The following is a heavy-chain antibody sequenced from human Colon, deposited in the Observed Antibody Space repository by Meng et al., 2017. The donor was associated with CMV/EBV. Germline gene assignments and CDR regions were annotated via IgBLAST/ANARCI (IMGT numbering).Heavy chain of an antibody. D-gene: IGHD2-2*01. Sequence: GESLKISCRGSVYSFTNYWIGWVRQMPGKGLEWMGIIYPGDSHTRYSPSLEGHVTISADKSISTVYLQWSGLKASDTAMYYCARYTSSYGWFDSWGQGTQVTVSS. CDR2: IYPGDSHT. CDR3: ARYTSSYGWFDS. CDR1: VYSFTNYW. V-gene: IGHV5-51*01. J-gene: IGHJ5*01.